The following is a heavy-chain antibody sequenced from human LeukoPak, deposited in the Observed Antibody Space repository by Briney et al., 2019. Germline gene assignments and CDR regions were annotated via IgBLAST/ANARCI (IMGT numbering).Heavy chain of an antibody. CDR2: IYYSGST. Sequence: SETLSLTCTVSGGSISSSSYYWGWIRQPPGKGLEWIGSIYYSGSTYYNPSLKSRVTISVDTSKNQFSLKLSSVTAADTAVYYCARTGYDNSGYYYYFDYWGQGTLVTVSS. CDR1: GGSISSSSYY. CDR3: ARTGYDNSGYYYYFDY. J-gene: IGHJ4*02. D-gene: IGHD3-22*01. V-gene: IGHV4-39*01.